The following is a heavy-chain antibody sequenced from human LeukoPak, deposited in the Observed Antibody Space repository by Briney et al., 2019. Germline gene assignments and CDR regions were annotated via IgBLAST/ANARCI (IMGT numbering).Heavy chain of an antibody. Sequence: KTSETLSLTCAVYGGSFSGYYWSWIRQPAGKGLEWIGRIYTSGSTNYNPSLKSRVTMSVDTSKNQFSLKLSSVTAADTAVYYCASGIPWFGELDAFDIWGQGTMVTVSS. J-gene: IGHJ3*02. CDR2: IYTSGST. CDR3: ASGIPWFGELDAFDI. V-gene: IGHV4-59*10. D-gene: IGHD3-10*01. CDR1: GGSFSGYY.